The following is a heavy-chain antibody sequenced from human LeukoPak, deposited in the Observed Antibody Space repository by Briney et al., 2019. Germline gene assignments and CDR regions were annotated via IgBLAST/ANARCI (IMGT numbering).Heavy chain of an antibody. CDR1: GFTFSHYE. Sequence: PGGSLRLSCAASGFTFSHYEMKWVRQAPGKGLEWVSFISSTGTIMFYADSVKGRFTISRDNAKNSLYLQMDSLRLEDTAIYYCARAEPEMYWGQGTLVTVSS. CDR3: ARAEPEMY. V-gene: IGHV3-48*03. CDR2: ISSTGTIM. J-gene: IGHJ4*02. D-gene: IGHD1-26*01.